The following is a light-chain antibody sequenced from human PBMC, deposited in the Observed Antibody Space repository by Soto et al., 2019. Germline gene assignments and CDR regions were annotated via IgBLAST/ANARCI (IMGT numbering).Light chain of an antibody. Sequence: IQLTQSPSSLSASVGDRVTITCRASQGISTYLAWYQQKPGKAPKVLMYGASTLQSGVPSRFRGSGSGTDFTLTISSLQPEDFETYYCQQFNSYPRTFGGGTKVDIK. CDR3: QQFNSYPRT. V-gene: IGKV1-9*01. J-gene: IGKJ4*01. CDR1: QGISTY. CDR2: GAS.